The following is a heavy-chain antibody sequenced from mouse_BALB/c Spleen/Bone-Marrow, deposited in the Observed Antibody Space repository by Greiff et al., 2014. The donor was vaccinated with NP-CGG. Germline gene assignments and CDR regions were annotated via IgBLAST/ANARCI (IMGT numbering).Heavy chain of an antibody. D-gene: IGHD2-10*01. CDR2: IYPGSGRT. J-gene: IGHJ2*01. CDR3: TRREGAYYGNYVGDFDY. CDR1: GYTFTSHW. V-gene: IGHV1S22*01. Sequence: LQQSGSELVRPGASVKLSCKASGYTFTSHWMHWVRQRHGQGLEWIGNIYPGSGRTYYDEKFKNKVSLTVDTSSSTAYMHLSSLTSEDSAVYYCTRREGAYYGNYVGDFDYWGQGTTLTVSS.